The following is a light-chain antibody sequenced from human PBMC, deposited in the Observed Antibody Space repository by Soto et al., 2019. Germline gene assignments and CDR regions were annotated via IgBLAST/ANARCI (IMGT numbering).Light chain of an antibody. CDR3: QQYGSSPRT. V-gene: IGKV3-20*01. Sequence: EIVLTQSPGTLSLSPGEGVTLSCRASQSVSNSYLAWYQQKPGQAPRLLVYGASSRATGIPDRFSGSGSGTDFTLTISRLEPEDFAVYYCQQYGSSPRTFGQGTKVDIK. J-gene: IGKJ1*01. CDR1: QSVSNSY. CDR2: GAS.